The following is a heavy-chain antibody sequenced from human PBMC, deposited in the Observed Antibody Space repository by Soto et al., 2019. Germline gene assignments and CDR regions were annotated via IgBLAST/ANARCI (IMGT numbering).Heavy chain of an antibody. CDR1: GGSISRGDYY. J-gene: IGHJ3*02. D-gene: IGHD5-12*01. CDR3: ARDVGGSSGYDGFDI. V-gene: IGHV4-61*08. CDR2: VFYSGSA. Sequence: KPSETLSLTCTVSGGSISRGDYYWSWIRQPPGKGLEWVGYVFYSGSARYNPSLRSRVTISKDTAKNQFSLKVTSVTPADTAVYYCARDVGGSSGYDGFDIWGQGTMVTVSS.